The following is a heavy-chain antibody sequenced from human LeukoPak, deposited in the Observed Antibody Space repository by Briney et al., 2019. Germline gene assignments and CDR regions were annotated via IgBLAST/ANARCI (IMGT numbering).Heavy chain of an antibody. V-gene: IGHV3-23*01. D-gene: IGHD1-26*01. CDR2: ISGSGGST. J-gene: IGHJ6*03. Sequence: GGSLRLSCAASGFTFSSYAMSWVRQAPGKGLEWVSAISGSGGSTYYADSVMGRFTISRDNSKNTLYLQMNSLRAEDTAVYYCTKSFGSSSNYCMAAWGKGTTVTVSS. CDR3: TKSFGSSSNYCMAA. CDR1: GFTFSSYA.